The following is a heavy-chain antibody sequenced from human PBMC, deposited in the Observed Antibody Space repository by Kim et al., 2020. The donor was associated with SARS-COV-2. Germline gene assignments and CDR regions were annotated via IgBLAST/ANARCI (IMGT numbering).Heavy chain of an antibody. V-gene: IGHV4-4*07. Sequence: SETLSLTCTVSGGSISSYYWSWIRQPAGKGLEWIGRIYTSGSTNYNPSPKSRVTMLVDTSKNQFSLELSSVTAADTAVYYCARTTTVVTPEGYYYYGMDVWGQGTTVTVSS. J-gene: IGHJ6*02. CDR2: IYTSGST. CDR1: GGSISSYY. D-gene: IGHD4-17*01. CDR3: ARTTTVVTPEGYYYYGMDV.